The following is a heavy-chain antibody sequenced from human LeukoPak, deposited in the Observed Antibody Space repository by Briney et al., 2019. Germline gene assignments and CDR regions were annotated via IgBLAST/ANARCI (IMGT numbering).Heavy chain of an antibody. CDR2: IYPGDSDT. J-gene: IGHJ4*02. V-gene: IGHV5-51*01. CDR3: ARSSGGLDDY. Sequence: LGESLQISGEGPGYSFTSYWSGGGRQLRGKGLEWMGIIYPGDSDTIYSPSLQGQVTISADKSISTAYLQWSSLKASDTAMYYCARSSGGLDDYWGQGTLVTVSS. D-gene: IGHD3-10*01. CDR1: GYSFTSYW.